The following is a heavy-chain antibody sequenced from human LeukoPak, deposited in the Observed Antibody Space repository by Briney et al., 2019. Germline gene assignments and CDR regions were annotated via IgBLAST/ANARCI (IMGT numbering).Heavy chain of an antibody. CDR2: ISAYNGNT. CDR3: ARAVMTPYYYDSSGYSDY. Sequence: ASVKVSCKASGYTFTSYGISWVRQAPGQGLEWMGWISAYNGNTNYAQKLQGRVTMTTDTSTSTAYMELRSLRSDDTAVYYCARAVMTPYYYDSSGYSDYWGQGTLVTVSS. V-gene: IGHV1-18*01. CDR1: GYTFTSYG. J-gene: IGHJ4*02. D-gene: IGHD3-22*01.